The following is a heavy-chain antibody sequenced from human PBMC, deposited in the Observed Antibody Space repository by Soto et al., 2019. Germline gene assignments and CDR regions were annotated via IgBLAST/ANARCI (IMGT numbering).Heavy chain of an antibody. D-gene: IGHD5-18*01. CDR3: ARGYRGYSYGYRYYYYGMDV. Sequence: SETLSLTCTVSGGSISSGDYYCSWIRQSPGKGLEWIGYITYRARTNYNPSLKSRVTISVDTSKNQFSLKLSSVTAADTAVYYCARGYRGYSYGYRYYYYGMDVWGQGTTVTVSS. CDR1: GGSISSGDYY. CDR2: ITYRART. V-gene: IGHV4-30-4*08. J-gene: IGHJ6*02.